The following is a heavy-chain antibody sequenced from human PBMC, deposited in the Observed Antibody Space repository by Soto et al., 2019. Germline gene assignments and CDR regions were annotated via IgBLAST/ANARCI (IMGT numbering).Heavy chain of an antibody. CDR1: GDCMRSGNKS. D-gene: IGHD3-16*01. CDR2: IFSSGTT. CDR3: ARVPSPFDYYYAMDV. Sequence: SERLSLTCTVSGDCMRSGNKSGSWIRQAPGKGLEWIGYIFSSGTTYYNPSLKSRLTMSLDTSQNQFSLRLASVTDADSAVYYCARVPSPFDYYYAMDVWGQGTTVTVSS. J-gene: IGHJ6*02. V-gene: IGHV4-30-4*01.